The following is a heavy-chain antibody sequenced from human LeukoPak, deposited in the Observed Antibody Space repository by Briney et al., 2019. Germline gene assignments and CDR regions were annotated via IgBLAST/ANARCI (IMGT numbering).Heavy chain of an antibody. CDR3: ARAGDRFLEWLPQGGWFDP. J-gene: IGHJ5*02. Sequence: GASVKVSCKASDYTFTSYYMYWVRQAPGQGLEWMGIINPSGGSTSYAQKFQGRVTMTRDTSTSTVYMELSSLRSEDTAVYYCARAGDRFLEWLPQGGWFDPWGQGTLVTVSS. V-gene: IGHV1-46*01. CDR1: DYTFTSYY. CDR2: INPSGGST. D-gene: IGHD3-3*01.